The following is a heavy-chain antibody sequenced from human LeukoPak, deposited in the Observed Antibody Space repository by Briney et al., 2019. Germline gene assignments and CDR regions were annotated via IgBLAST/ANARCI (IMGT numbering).Heavy chain of an antibody. CDR3: AREVIIFPDYYYYGMDV. V-gene: IGHV3-11*01. J-gene: IGHJ6*02. D-gene: IGHD3-10*01. CDR1: GFPFGDYY. Sequence: GGSLRLSCAASGFPFGDYYMTWIRQAPGKGLEWISYISRSGDTLYYADSVEGRFTISRDNAKNSLFLQMNSLRADDTAVYYCAREVIIFPDYYYYGMDVWGQGTTVTVSS. CDR2: ISRSGDTL.